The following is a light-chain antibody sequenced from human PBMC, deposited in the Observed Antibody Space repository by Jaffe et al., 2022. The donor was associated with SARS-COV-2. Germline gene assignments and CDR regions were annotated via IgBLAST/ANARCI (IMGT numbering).Light chain of an antibody. J-gene: IGLJ2*01. Sequence: QSVLTQPPSVSGAPGQRVTISCSGSNSNIGANAVTWYHRLPGAAPKLLIYAGGQRPSGVPDRFSGSKSGTSASLAISGLQSEDESDYYCATWDGSLNAVVFGGGTKLTVL. CDR1: NSNIGANA. CDR3: ATWDGSLNAVV. CDR2: AGG. V-gene: IGLV1-44*01.